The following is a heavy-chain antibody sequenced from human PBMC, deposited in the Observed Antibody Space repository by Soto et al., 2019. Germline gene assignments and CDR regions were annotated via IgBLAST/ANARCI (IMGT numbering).Heavy chain of an antibody. V-gene: IGHV1-18*01. J-gene: IGHJ6*02. CDR1: GYTFTSYG. CDR3: ATPYYDILTGYNYYGMDV. CDR2: ISAYNGNT. Sequence: ASVKVSCKASGYTFTSYGISWVRQAPGQGLEWMGWISAYNGNTNYAQKLQGRVTMTTDTSTSTAYMELRSLRSDDTAVYYCATPYYDILTGYNYYGMDVWGQGTTVT. D-gene: IGHD3-9*01.